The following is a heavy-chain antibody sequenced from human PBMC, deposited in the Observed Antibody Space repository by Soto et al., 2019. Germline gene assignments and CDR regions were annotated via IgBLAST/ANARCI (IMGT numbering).Heavy chain of an antibody. J-gene: IGHJ5*02. V-gene: IGHV3-23*01. D-gene: IGHD1-26*01. CDR3: AKEVIVGTRNHWFDP. Sequence: GGSLRLSCAASGSTFSTYGMSWFRQAPGKGLEWVSAISGTTYYADSVKGRFTISRDNSKNTLYLQMNSLRVEDTAVYYCAKEVIVGTRNHWFDPWGQGSLVTVSS. CDR1: GSTFSTYG. CDR2: ISGTT.